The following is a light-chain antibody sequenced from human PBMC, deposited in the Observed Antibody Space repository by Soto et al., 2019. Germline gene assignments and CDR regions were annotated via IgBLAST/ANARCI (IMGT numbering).Light chain of an antibody. CDR2: DGS. CDR3: QQSYSTPWT. Sequence: DIQMTQSPSSLSASVGDIVTITCLASQSISSYLNWYQQKPGKAPKVVIYDGSALQSGVPSRFSGSGSATEFTLTISSLQPEDFAIYYCQQSYSTPWTFGQGTKVDIK. J-gene: IGKJ1*01. CDR1: QSISSY. V-gene: IGKV1-39*01.